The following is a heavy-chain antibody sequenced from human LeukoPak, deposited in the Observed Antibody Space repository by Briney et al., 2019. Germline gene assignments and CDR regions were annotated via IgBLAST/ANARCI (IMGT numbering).Heavy chain of an antibody. CDR3: AREKDYGDYEGNWSDP. CDR1: GFTVSSNY. CDR2: IYSGGST. J-gene: IGHJ5*02. D-gene: IGHD4-17*01. Sequence: TGGSLRLSCAASGFTVSSNYMSWVRQAPGKGLEWVSVIYSGGSTYYADSVKGRFTISRDNSKNTLYLQMNSLRAEDTAVYYCAREKDYGDYEGNWSDPWGQGTLVTVSS. V-gene: IGHV3-53*01.